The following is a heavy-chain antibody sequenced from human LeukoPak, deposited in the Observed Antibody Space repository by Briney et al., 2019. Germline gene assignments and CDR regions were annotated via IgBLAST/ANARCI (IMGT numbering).Heavy chain of an antibody. CDR1: GYTFTSYD. CDR3: ARGAGSGPPVPDY. V-gene: IGHV1-8*01. Sequence: ASVKLSCKASGYTFTSYDINWVRQATAQGLGWMGWTNPNSGNTGYAQKFQGRVTMTRNTSISTAYMELSSLRSEDTAVYYCARGAGSGPPVPDYWGQGTLVTVSS. CDR2: TNPNSGNT. D-gene: IGHD6-19*01. J-gene: IGHJ4*02.